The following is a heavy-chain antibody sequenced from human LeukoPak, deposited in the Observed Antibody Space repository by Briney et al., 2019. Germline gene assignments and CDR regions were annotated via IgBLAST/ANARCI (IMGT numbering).Heavy chain of an antibody. CDR3: AKDRGGVVMNYFDY. CDR2: ISGSGGST. CDR1: GFTFSSYC. V-gene: IGHV3-23*01. Sequence: GGSLRLSCAASGFTFSSYCMDWVRQTPGKGLEWVSAISGSGGSTYYADSVKGRFTISRDNSKNTLYLQMNSLRAEDTAVYYCAKDRGGVVMNYFDYWGQGTLVTVSS. D-gene: IGHD4-23*01. J-gene: IGHJ4*02.